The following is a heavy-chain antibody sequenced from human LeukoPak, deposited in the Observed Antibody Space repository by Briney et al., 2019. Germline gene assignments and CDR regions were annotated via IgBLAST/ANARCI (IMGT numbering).Heavy chain of an antibody. D-gene: IGHD5-18*01. CDR2: IIPIFGIA. Sequence: ASVKVSCKASGGTFSSYAISWVRQAPGQGLEWMGRIIPIFGIANYAQKFQGSVTITADKSTSTAYMELSSLRSEDTAVYYCASGYSYGDGTYYFDYWGQGTLVTVSS. V-gene: IGHV1-69*04. CDR3: ASGYSYGDGTYYFDY. J-gene: IGHJ4*02. CDR1: GGTFSSYA.